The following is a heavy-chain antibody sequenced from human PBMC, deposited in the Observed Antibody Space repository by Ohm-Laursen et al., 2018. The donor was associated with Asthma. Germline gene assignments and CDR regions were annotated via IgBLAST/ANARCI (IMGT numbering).Heavy chain of an antibody. CDR1: GFTLSNYG. CDR3: ARERSGSYFTWHYYYAMDV. V-gene: IGHV3-33*01. J-gene: IGHJ6*02. Sequence: SLRLSCSAPGFTLSNYGMHWVRQAPGKGLEWVAVIWYDGSNKYYADSVKGRFTISRDNSKNTLYLQMNSLRAEDTAVYYCARERSGSYFTWHYYYAMDVWGQGTTVTVSS. D-gene: IGHD1-26*01. CDR2: IWYDGSNK.